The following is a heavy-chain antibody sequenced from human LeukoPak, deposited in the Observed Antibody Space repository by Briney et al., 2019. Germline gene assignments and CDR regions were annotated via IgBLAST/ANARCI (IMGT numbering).Heavy chain of an antibody. CDR2: ISWNSGSI. CDR1: GFTFDDYA. D-gene: IGHD3-9*01. Sequence: HPGGSLRLSCAASGFTFDDYAMHWVRQAPGKGLEWVSGISWNSGSIGYADSVKGRFTISRDNAKNSLYLQMNSLRAEDTALYYCAKDTYYDILTGRSLVVDVWGQGTTVTVSS. V-gene: IGHV3-9*01. J-gene: IGHJ6*02. CDR3: AKDTYYDILTGRSLVVDV.